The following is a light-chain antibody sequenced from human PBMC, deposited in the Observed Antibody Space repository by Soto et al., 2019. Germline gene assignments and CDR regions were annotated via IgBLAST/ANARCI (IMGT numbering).Light chain of an antibody. CDR3: QQHNGWRTQWT. J-gene: IGKJ1*01. Sequence: DIVMTQSPATLSVSPGERATISCRASQSISSYLAWYQQKPGQAPRLIIYDASSMPTGIPARFSGSGSGTDLTLTISSLEPEDVAVDTCQQHNGWRTQWTFGQGTKVDIK. CDR2: DAS. CDR1: QSISSY. V-gene: IGKV3-11*01.